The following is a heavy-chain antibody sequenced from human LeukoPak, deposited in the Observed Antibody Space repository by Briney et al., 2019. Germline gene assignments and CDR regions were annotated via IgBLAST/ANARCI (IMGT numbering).Heavy chain of an antibody. CDR1: GFTFSSFA. J-gene: IGHJ4*02. Sequence: GGSLRLSCAASGFTFSSFAMSWVRQAPGKGLEWVSTISGSGDSTYYSDSVKGRFTISRDNSENTLYLQLNSLRAEDTAVYYCAKGGWGTVLDYWGQGTLVTVSP. D-gene: IGHD3-16*01. V-gene: IGHV3-23*01. CDR3: AKGGWGTVLDY. CDR2: ISGSGDST.